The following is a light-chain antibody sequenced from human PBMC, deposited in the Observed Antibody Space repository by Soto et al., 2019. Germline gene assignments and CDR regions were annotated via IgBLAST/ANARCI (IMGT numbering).Light chain of an antibody. Sequence: DIQMTQSPATLSASVGDRVTITCRASQSISSWLDWYQQKPGKAPKLLIYKASSLESGVPSRFSGSGSGTEFTLTISSLQPDDVATYYCQQYNSLGTFGQGTKVEIK. J-gene: IGKJ1*01. CDR3: QQYNSLGT. V-gene: IGKV1-5*03. CDR1: QSISSW. CDR2: KAS.